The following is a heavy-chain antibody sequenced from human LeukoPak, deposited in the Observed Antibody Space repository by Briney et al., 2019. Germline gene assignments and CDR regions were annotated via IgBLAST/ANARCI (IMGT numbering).Heavy chain of an antibody. Sequence: PGGSLRLSCVASGFTVSSNYMRWARQAPGKGLEWVALIWYDESKKYYADSVEGRFTISRDNSKNTLYLQMNSLRAEDTAVYYCVKDVGTMRVVPEGSLGYFDLWGRGTLVTVSS. CDR2: IWYDESKK. CDR3: VKDVGTMRVVPEGSLGYFDL. CDR1: GFTVSSNY. D-gene: IGHD3-22*01. J-gene: IGHJ2*01. V-gene: IGHV3-33*06.